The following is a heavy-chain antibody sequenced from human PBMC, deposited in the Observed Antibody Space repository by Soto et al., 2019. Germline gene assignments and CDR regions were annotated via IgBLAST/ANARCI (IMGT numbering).Heavy chain of an antibody. CDR1: GYSFTSYW. CDR2: IYPGDSDT. Sequence: GESQKISSKGSGYSFTSYWIGWVRQMPGKGLEWMGIIYPGDSDTRYSPSFQGQVTISADKSISSAYLQWSSLKASDTAMYYCASQGCSSTRCYNYYYYMDVWGKGTRVTVSS. J-gene: IGHJ6*03. D-gene: IGHD2-2*02. CDR3: ASQGCSSTRCYNYYYYMDV. V-gene: IGHV5-51*01.